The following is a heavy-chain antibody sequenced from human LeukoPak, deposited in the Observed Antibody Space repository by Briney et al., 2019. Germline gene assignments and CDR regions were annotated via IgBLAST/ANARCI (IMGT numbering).Heavy chain of an antibody. D-gene: IGHD5-18*01. J-gene: IGHJ5*02. CDR2: INHSGST. V-gene: IGHV4-34*01. CDR3: ARKFGYSFSSNWFDP. CDR1: GGSFSGYY. Sequence: SETLSLTCAVYGGSFSGYYWSWIRQPPGKGLEWIGEINHSGSTNYNPSPKSRVTISVDTSKNQFSLKLSSVTAADTAVYYCARKFGYSFSSNWFDPWGQGTLVTVSS.